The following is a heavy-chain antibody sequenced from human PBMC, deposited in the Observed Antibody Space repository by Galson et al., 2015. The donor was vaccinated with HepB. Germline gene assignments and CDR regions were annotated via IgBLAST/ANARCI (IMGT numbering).Heavy chain of an antibody. J-gene: IGHJ2*01. CDR2: INHGGSA. D-gene: IGHD1-20*01. CDR1: GGSFSGYH. V-gene: IGHV4-34*01. CDR3: ARGLNLGYFDL. Sequence: ETLSLTCDVYGGSFSGYHWSWIRQPPGKGLEWIGEINHGGSANYNPSLKSRVTISVDTSKNQFSLKLSSVTAADTAVYYCARGLNLGYFDLWGRGTLLTVSS.